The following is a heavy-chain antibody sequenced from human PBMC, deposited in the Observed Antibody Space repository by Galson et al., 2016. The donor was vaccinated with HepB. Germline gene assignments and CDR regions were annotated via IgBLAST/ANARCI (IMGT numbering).Heavy chain of an antibody. D-gene: IGHD5-18*01. CDR1: GGSVSSYNW. CDR3: ARTTRGYSYGTIFDF. J-gene: IGHJ4*02. Sequence: SETLSLTCAVSGGSVSSYNWWTWVRRPPGKGLEWIGEIFHSGSTNYSPSLKSRVTMFVDKSRSQFSLRLKSVTAADTAVHYCARTTRGYSYGTIFDFWGRGTLVTVSS. V-gene: IGHV4-4*02. CDR2: IFHSGST.